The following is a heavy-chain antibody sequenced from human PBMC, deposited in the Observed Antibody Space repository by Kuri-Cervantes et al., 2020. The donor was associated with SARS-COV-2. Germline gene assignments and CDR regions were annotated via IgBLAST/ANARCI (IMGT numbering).Heavy chain of an antibody. CDR1: VCTFSSYA. J-gene: IGHJ4*02. Sequence: SVWVCCKVSVCTFSSYAISWVRQAPGQVHEWMGGIIPIFGTANYAQKFQGRVTITADKSTSTAYVELSSLRSEDTAVYYCARGGEMATITPTFDYWGQGTLVTVSS. V-gene: IGHV1-69*06. CDR3: ARGGEMATITPTFDY. D-gene: IGHD5-24*01. CDR2: IIPIFGTA.